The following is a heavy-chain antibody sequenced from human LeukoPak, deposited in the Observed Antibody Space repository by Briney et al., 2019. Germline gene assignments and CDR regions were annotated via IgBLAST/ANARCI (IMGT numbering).Heavy chain of an antibody. D-gene: IGHD5/OR15-5a*01. CDR2: ISSSGDNI. CDR1: EITFTTYE. J-gene: IGHJ4*02. V-gene: IGHV3-48*03. CDR3: ARSVKRRVSNEGYDC. Sequence: PGGSLRLSCSASEITFTTYEMNWIRQAPGKGLEWISYISSSGDNIQYTESVKGRFTTSRDNAKNSLFLQMDSLRVEDTALYYWARSVKRRVSNEGYDCLGQGTLVTVSS.